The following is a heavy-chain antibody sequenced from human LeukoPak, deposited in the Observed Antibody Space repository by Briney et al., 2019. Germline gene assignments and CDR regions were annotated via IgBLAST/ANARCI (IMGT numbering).Heavy chain of an antibody. CDR1: GFTFSSYG. Sequence: GRSLRLSCAASGFTFSSYGMHWVRQAPGKGLEWVALISLDGSDKDYAESVKGRFTISRDSSKNTLYLQMNSLRAEDTAVYYCAKDGEVSWFGPESYWGQGTLVAVSS. CDR2: ISLDGSDK. J-gene: IGHJ4*02. V-gene: IGHV3-30*18. CDR3: AKDGEVSWFGPESY. D-gene: IGHD3-10*01.